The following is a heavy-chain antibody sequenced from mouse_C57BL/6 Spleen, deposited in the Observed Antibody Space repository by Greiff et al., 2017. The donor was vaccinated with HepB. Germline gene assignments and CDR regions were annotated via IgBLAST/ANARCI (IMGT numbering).Heavy chain of an antibody. V-gene: IGHV1-76*01. CDR1: GYTFTDYY. D-gene: IGHD5-1*01. Sequence: VQLQESGAELVRPGASVKLSCKASGYTFTDYYINWVKQRPGQGLEWIARIYPGSGNTYYNEKFKGKATLTAEKSSSTAYMQLSSLTSEDSAVYFCAREYYDAMDYWGQGTSFTVSS. CDR2: IYPGSGNT. J-gene: IGHJ4*01. CDR3: AREYYDAMDY.